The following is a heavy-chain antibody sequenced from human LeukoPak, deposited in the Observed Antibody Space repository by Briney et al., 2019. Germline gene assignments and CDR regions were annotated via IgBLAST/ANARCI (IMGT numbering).Heavy chain of an antibody. V-gene: IGHV3-53*01. Sequence: GGSLRLSCAASGFTVSSSYMSWVRQAPGTGLEWVSVIYSGGSTYYADSVKGRFTISRDNSKNTLYLQMNSLRAEDTAVYYCAISSGWYVFDYWGQGTLVTVSS. CDR2: IYSGGST. CDR1: GFTVSSSY. D-gene: IGHD6-19*01. CDR3: AISSGWYVFDY. J-gene: IGHJ4*02.